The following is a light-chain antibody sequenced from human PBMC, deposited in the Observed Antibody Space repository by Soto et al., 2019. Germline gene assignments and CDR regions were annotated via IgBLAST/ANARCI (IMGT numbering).Light chain of an antibody. CDR3: SSYTSSSTRV. V-gene: IGLV2-14*01. Sequence: QSALTQPASVSGSPGRSITISCTGTSSDIGGYNYVSWYQQHPGKAPKLLIFDVTHRPSGVSNRFSGSKSGNAASLTISRLQAEDEADYYCSSYTSSSTRVFGGGTKLTVL. CDR2: DVT. CDR1: SSDIGGYNY. J-gene: IGLJ2*01.